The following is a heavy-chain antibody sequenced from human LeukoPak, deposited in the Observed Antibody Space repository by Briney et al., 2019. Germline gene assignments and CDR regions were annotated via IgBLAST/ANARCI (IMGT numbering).Heavy chain of an antibody. Sequence: SETLSLTCTVSGDSISSSSSYWGWIRQPPGKGLEWIGSIYYSGSTYYNPSLKSRVTISVDTSKNQFSLKLSSVTAADTAVYYCARVVCSGGSCYSGFDYWGQGTLVTVSS. D-gene: IGHD2-15*01. CDR2: IYYSGST. V-gene: IGHV4-39*07. CDR3: ARVVCSGGSCYSGFDY. J-gene: IGHJ4*02. CDR1: GDSISSSSSY.